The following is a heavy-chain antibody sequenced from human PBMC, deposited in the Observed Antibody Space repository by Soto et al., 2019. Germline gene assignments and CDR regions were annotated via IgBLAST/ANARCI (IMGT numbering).Heavy chain of an antibody. CDR2: IIPIFGTA. CDR3: ARDLRVLYYYDSSGPLDAFDI. CDR1: GGTFSSYA. V-gene: IGHV1-69*13. Sequence: SVKVSCKASGGTFSSYAISWVRQAPGQGLEWMGGIIPIFGTANYAQKFQGRVTITADESTSTAYMELSSLRSEDTAVYYCARDLRVLYYYDSSGPLDAFDIWGQGTMVTLSS. D-gene: IGHD3-22*01. J-gene: IGHJ3*02.